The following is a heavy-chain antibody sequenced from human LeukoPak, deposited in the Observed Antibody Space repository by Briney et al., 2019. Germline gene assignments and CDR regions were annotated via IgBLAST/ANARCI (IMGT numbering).Heavy chain of an antibody. V-gene: IGHV4-34*01. Sequence: SETLSLTCAVYGGSFSGYYWSWIRQPPGKGLEWIGEINHSGSTNYNPSLKSRVTISVDKSKNQFSLKLSSVTAADTAVYYCARNIAAAGPSWFDPWGQGTLVTVSS. CDR2: INHSGST. D-gene: IGHD6-13*01. CDR3: ARNIAAAGPSWFDP. CDR1: GGSFSGYY. J-gene: IGHJ5*02.